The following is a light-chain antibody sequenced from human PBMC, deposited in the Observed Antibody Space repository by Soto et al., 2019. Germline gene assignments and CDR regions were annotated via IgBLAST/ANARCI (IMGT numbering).Light chain of an antibody. CDR1: QSLVYSDGNTY. CDR2: KVS. J-gene: IGKJ2*01. Sequence: DVVMTQSPLSLPVTLGQPASISCRSIQSLVYSDGNTYLNWFQRKPGQSPRRLIYKVSNRESGVPDRIRGSESGTYFTRKISRVEAEDVGVYYCLQGTHWPPMYTFGQGTKLQIK. V-gene: IGKV2-30*01. CDR3: LQGTHWPPMYT.